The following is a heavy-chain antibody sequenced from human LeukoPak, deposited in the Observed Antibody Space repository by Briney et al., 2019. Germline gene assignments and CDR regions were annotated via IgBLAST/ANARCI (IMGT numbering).Heavy chain of an antibody. Sequence: GGSLRLSCAASGFTFSNAWMNWVRQAPGKGLEWVGRINSDGSSTSYADSVKGRFTISRDNAKNTLYLQMNSLRAEDTAVYYCARGRLVIDYWGQGTLVTVSS. D-gene: IGHD3-9*01. CDR1: GFTFSNAW. J-gene: IGHJ4*02. CDR2: INSDGSST. V-gene: IGHV3-74*01. CDR3: ARGRLVIDY.